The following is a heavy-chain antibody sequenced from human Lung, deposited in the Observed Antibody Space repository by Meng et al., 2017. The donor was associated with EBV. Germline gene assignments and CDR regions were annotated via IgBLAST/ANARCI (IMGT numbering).Heavy chain of an antibody. CDR3: AREISEYSVYDLNY. V-gene: IGHV1-46*01. D-gene: IGHD5/OR15-5a*01. J-gene: IGHJ4*02. CDR2: INPSGGVT. CDR1: GYTLTSYY. Sequence: QVTLEQSGAEVKKPGATVKSSCKASGYTLTSYYIHWVRQAPGQGLEWLGLINPSGGVTSYAQKFQGRVTMTTDTSTRTGYMELRSLRSEDTAVYYCAREISEYSVYDLNYWGQGTLVTVSS.